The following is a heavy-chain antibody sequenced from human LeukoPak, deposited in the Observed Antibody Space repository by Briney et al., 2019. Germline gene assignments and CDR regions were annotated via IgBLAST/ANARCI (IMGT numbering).Heavy chain of an antibody. CDR3: ARAGGYCSSTRCYNWFDP. CDR2: VFYSGST. V-gene: IGHV4-59*01. CDR1: GGSISSYS. D-gene: IGHD2-2*01. Sequence: SETLSLTCTVSGGSISSYSWSWIRQPPGKGLEWIGHVFYSGSTNYNPSLRSRVTLSVDTSKNQFSPKLTSVTAADTAVYYCARAGGYCSSTRCYNWFDPWGQGTLVTVSS. J-gene: IGHJ5*02.